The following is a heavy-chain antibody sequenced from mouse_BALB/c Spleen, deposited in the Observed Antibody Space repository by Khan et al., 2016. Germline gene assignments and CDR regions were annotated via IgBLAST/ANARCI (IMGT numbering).Heavy chain of an antibody. Sequence: EVQLQESGPGLVKPSQSLSLTCTVTGYSITSAYAWNWIRQFPGNKLEWMGYISYSGSTSYNPSLKSRISITRDTSKNQFFLQLNSVTTEDTATYYCASLIYDGYYVGYWGQGTTLTVSS. CDR2: ISYSGST. J-gene: IGHJ2*01. D-gene: IGHD2-3*01. V-gene: IGHV3-2*02. CDR1: GYSITSAYA. CDR3: ASLIYDGYYVGY.